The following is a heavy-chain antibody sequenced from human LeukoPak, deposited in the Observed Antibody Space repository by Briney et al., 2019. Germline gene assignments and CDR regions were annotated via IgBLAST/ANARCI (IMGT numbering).Heavy chain of an antibody. J-gene: IGHJ4*02. Sequence: SETLSLTCTVSGYSISSGYYWGWIRQPPGKGLEWIGSIYHSGSTYYNPSLKSRVTISVDTSKNQFSLKLSSVTAADTAVYYCARGSFPYYDFWSGYPFDYWGQGTLVTVSS. CDR2: IYHSGST. V-gene: IGHV4-38-2*02. D-gene: IGHD3-3*01. CDR1: GYSISSGYY. CDR3: ARGSFPYYDFWSGYPFDY.